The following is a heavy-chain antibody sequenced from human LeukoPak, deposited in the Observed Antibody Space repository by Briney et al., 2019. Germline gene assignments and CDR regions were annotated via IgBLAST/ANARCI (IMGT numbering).Heavy chain of an antibody. J-gene: IGHJ4*02. Sequence: LEASVKVSCKASGYTFTSYGLSWVRQAPGQGLEWMGWISAYNANTNYAQKFQGRVIMTTDTSTSTAYMELRSLRSDDTAVYYCARELPKQITMIVVVITTPFDYWGQGTLVTVSS. V-gene: IGHV1-18*01. D-gene: IGHD3-22*01. CDR3: ARELPKQITMIVVVITTPFDY. CDR2: ISAYNANT. CDR1: GYTFTSYG.